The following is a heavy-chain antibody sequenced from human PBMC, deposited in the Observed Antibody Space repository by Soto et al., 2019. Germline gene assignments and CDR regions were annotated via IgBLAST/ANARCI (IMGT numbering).Heavy chain of an antibody. D-gene: IGHD3-22*01. Sequence: GSLRLSGAASGFTFSSYAMHWVRQGPGKGLEWVAVISYDGGNKYYADSVKGRFTISRDNSKNTLYLQMNSLRAEDTAVYYCARDLGYDSSGYFFYWGQGTLVTVSS. CDR2: ISYDGGNK. CDR1: GFTFSSYA. CDR3: ARDLGYDSSGYFFY. J-gene: IGHJ4*02. V-gene: IGHV3-30-3*01.